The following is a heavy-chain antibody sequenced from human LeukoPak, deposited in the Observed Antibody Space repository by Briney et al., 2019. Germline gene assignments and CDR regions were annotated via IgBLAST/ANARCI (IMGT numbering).Heavy chain of an antibody. V-gene: IGHV3-23*01. Sequence: GRSLRLSCAASGFTFSSYAMSWVRQAPGKGLEWVSAISGSGGSTYYADSVKGRFTISRDNSKNTLYLQMNSLRAEDTAVYYCAKSGALRYFDWLAPGDYWGQGTLVTVSS. CDR2: ISGSGGST. CDR1: GFTFSSYA. J-gene: IGHJ4*02. CDR3: AKSGALRYFDWLAPGDY. D-gene: IGHD3-9*01.